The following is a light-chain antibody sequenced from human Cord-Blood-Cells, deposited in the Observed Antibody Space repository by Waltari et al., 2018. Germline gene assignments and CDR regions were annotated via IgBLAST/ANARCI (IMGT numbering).Light chain of an antibody. CDR1: SSDVGGYNY. J-gene: IGLJ2*01. V-gene: IGLV2-14*01. CDR3: SSYTSSSTLV. Sequence: QSALTQPASVSGSPGQSITISCTGTSSDVGGYNYVSWYQQHPGKAPQLMIYDVSNRPSGVSTRFSGSKSGNTASLTISGLQAEYEADYYCSSYTSSSTLVFGGGTKLTVL. CDR2: DVS.